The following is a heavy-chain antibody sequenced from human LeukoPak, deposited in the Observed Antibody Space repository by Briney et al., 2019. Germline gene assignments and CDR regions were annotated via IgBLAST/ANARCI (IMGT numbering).Heavy chain of an antibody. CDR1: GGSISSHY. CDR2: IFDSRTT. V-gene: IGHV4-59*11. J-gene: IGHJ6*03. Sequence: SETLSLTCTVSGGSISSHYWYWVRQAPGKGLERIGYIFDSRTTNYNPSLKSRVTMSVDTSKNQFSLKLYSVTAADTAVYYCSRDAYSYGSGSPGGGYYYYYMDVWGKGTTVIISS. CDR3: SRDAYSYGSGSPGGGYYYYYMDV. D-gene: IGHD3-10*01.